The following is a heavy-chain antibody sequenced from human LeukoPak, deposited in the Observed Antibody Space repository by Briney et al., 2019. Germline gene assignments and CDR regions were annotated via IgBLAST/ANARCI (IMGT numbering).Heavy chain of an antibody. CDR2: IIPIFGTA. J-gene: IGHJ6*03. Sequence: SVKVSFKPSVGTFRSYAISWVRQAPGQGLEWMGGIIPIFGTANYAQKFQGRVTSTADEATSTAYMELSSLRSEDTAVYYCASHPEQLVVPYYYYYMDVWGKGTTVTVSS. CDR3: ASHPEQLVVPYYYYYMDV. V-gene: IGHV1-69*13. D-gene: IGHD6-6*01. CDR1: VGTFRSYA.